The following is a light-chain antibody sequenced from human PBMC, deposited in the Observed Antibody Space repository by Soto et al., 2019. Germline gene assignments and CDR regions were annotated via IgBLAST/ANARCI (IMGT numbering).Light chain of an antibody. CDR1: SSDVGAYNY. V-gene: IGLV2-8*01. CDR2: EVT. CDR3: SSFASSNTWV. J-gene: IGLJ3*02. Sequence: QSALTQPPSASGSPGQSVTLSCTGTSSDVGAYNYVSWYQQHAGNAPKLVIYEVTKRPSGVPDRFSGSKSANTASLTVSGLQAEDEADYYCSSFASSNTWVFGGGNKVPVL.